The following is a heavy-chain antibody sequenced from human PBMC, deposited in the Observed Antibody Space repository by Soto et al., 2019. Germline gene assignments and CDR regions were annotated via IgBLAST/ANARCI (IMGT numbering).Heavy chain of an antibody. CDR2: ITPVSETA. J-gene: IGHJ3*02. CDR3: ARGRLTATESGASGDFEI. CDR1: GGTLDSQG. D-gene: IGHD1-26*01. V-gene: IGHV1-69*06. Sequence: QVQLVQSGAEVQKPGSSVKVSCKASGGTLDSQGISWFRQAPGQGLEWMGRITPVSETANYAQRFQGRVTITADKSTSTAYLELSSLKSDDTALYYCARGRLTATESGASGDFEIWGQGTMIIVSS.